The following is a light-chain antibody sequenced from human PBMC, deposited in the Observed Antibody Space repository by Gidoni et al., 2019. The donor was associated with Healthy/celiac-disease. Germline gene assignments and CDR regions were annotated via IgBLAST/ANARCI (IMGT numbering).Light chain of an antibody. CDR3: QQYYSTPLT. J-gene: IGKJ5*01. Sequence: DIVMTQSPGTLAVSLGERATINCKSSQSVLYSSNNRNYLAWYQQKPGQPPKLLIYCASTRESGVPDRFSGSGSGTDFTLTISSLQAEDVAVYYCQQYYSTPLTFGQGTRLEIK. CDR1: QSVLYSSNNRNY. V-gene: IGKV4-1*01. CDR2: CAS.